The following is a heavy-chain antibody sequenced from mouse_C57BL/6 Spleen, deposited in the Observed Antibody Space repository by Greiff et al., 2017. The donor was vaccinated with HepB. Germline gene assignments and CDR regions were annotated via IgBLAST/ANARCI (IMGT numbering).Heavy chain of an antibody. V-gene: IGHV5-17*01. CDR3: ARMDYSNPWFAY. CDR1: GFTFSDYG. Sequence: EVKLMESGGGLVKPGGSLKLSCAASGFTFSDYGMHWVRQAPEKGLEWVAYISSGSSTIYYADTVKGRFTISRDNAKNTLFLQMTSLRSEDTAMYYWARMDYSNPWFAYWGQRTLVTVSA. D-gene: IGHD2-5*01. CDR2: ISSGSSTI. J-gene: IGHJ3*01.